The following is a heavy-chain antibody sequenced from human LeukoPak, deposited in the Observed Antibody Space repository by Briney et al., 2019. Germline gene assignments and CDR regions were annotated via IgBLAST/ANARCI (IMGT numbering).Heavy chain of an antibody. CDR2: ISSSGTTI. V-gene: IGHV3-48*03. D-gene: IGHD2/OR15-2a*01. CDR3: AREIVGRYFDL. Sequence: GGPLRLSCLVSEFITYEMNWVRQAPGKGLEWVSYISSSGTTIYYADSVKGRFTISRDNAKNSVSVYLQMNSLRTEDTALYYCAREIVGRYFDLWGQGTPVTVSS. CDR1: EFITYE. J-gene: IGHJ4*02.